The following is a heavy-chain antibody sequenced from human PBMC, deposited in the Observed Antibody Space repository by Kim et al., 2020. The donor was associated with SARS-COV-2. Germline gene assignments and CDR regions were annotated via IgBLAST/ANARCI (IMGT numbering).Heavy chain of an antibody. CDR3: ARHDYYGSGSLDY. CDR2: ISYSGSA. V-gene: IGHV4-39*01. D-gene: IGHD3-10*01. Sequence: SETLSLTCTVSGGSISSSSYYWGWIRQPPGKGLEWIGTISYSGSAYYNPSLKSRVTISVDTSKNQFSLKLSSVTAADTAVYYCARHDYYGSGSLDYWGQGTLVAVSS. CDR1: GGSISSSSYY. J-gene: IGHJ4*02.